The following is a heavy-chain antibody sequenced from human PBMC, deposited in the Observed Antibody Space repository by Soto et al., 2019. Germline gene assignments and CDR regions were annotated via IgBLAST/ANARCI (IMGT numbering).Heavy chain of an antibody. J-gene: IGHJ6*02. D-gene: IGHD3-10*01. Sequence: GASVKVSCKASGYTFTSYYMHWVRQAPGQGLEWMGIINPSGGSTSYAQKFQGRVTMTRDTSTSTVYMELSSLRSEDTAVYYCARDRAGLGITMVRGVIIKGSYYGMDVWG. CDR2: INPSGGST. V-gene: IGHV1-46*01. CDR3: ARDRAGLGITMVRGVIIKGSYYGMDV. CDR1: GYTFTSYY.